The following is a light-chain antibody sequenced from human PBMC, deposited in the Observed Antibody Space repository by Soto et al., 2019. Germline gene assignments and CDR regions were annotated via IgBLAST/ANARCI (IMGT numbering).Light chain of an antibody. Sequence: DIQMTQSPSTPSASVGDRVTITCRASQSISSWLAWYRQKPGKAPKLLIYDASSLESGVPSRFSGSGSGTEFTLTISSLQPDDFATYYCQHYNSYSEAFGQGTKV. CDR1: QSISSW. J-gene: IGKJ1*01. CDR3: QHYNSYSEA. CDR2: DAS. V-gene: IGKV1-5*01.